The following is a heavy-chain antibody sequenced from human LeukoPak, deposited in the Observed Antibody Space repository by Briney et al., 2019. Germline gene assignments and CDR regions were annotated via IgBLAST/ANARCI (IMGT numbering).Heavy chain of an antibody. D-gene: IGHD5-24*01. CDR3: ARAGGDGIDY. CDR1: GDTFTSDG. V-gene: IGHV1-18*01. CDR2: ISAYNGNT. J-gene: IGHJ4*02. Sequence: ASVKVSCKASGDTFTSDGISWVGQAPGQGGEGMGGISAYNGNTNYAQKRQGRVTITTDTSTSTAYMELRSLRSDDTAVYYCARAGGDGIDYWGQGTLVTVSS.